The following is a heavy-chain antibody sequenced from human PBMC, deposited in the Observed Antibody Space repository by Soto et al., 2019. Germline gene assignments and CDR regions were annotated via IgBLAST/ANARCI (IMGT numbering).Heavy chain of an antibody. V-gene: IGHV1-69*13. CDR3: AREDYYGSGSYYNGPRYYYGMDV. Sequence: GASVKVSCKASGGTFSSYAISCVRQAPGQGLEWMGGIIPIFGTANYAQKFQGRVTITADESTSTAHMELSSLRSEDTAVYYCAREDYYGSGSYYNGPRYYYGMDVWGQGTTVTVSS. CDR2: IIPIFGTA. CDR1: GGTFSSYA. J-gene: IGHJ6*02. D-gene: IGHD3-10*01.